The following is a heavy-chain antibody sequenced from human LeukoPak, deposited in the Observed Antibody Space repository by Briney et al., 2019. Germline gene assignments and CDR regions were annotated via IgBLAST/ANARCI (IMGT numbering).Heavy chain of an antibody. CDR1: GGLISNYY. Sequence: SETLSLTCVVSGGLISNYYWSWIRQPPGKGLEWIGEINHSGSTNYNPSLKSRVTISVDTSKNQFSLKLSSVTAADTAVYYCARGPPFSWGQGTLVTVSS. CDR3: ARGPPFS. V-gene: IGHV4-34*01. J-gene: IGHJ5*02. CDR2: INHSGST. D-gene: IGHD1-14*01.